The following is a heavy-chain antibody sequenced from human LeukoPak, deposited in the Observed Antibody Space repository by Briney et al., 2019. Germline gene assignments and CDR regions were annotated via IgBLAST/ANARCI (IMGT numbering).Heavy chain of an antibody. D-gene: IGHD3/OR15-3a*01. Sequence: PSETLSLTCTVSGDSISSGDYYWSWIRQPAGKGLEWIGRISSSGSTNYNPSLKSRVTISVDTSKNQFSLKLSSVTAADTAVYYCAREKGLRRYFDYWGQGTLVTVSS. V-gene: IGHV4-61*02. CDR2: ISSSGST. CDR3: AREKGLRRYFDY. CDR1: GDSISSGDYY. J-gene: IGHJ4*02.